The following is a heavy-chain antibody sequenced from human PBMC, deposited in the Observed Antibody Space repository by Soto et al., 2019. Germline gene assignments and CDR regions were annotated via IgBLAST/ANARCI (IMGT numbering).Heavy chain of an antibody. CDR1: GGSFSGYY. D-gene: IGHD3-22*01. Sequence: QVQLQQWGAGLLKPSETLSLTCAVYGGSFSGYYWSWIRQPPGKGLEWIGEINHSGSTNYNPSLIRRLTRSLDTSKTQFSLKLSYVPASETAGYHSARSAMIVVARTVDYWGQVTLVTVSS. CDR3: ARSAMIVVARTVDY. V-gene: IGHV4-34*01. J-gene: IGHJ4*02. CDR2: INHSGST.